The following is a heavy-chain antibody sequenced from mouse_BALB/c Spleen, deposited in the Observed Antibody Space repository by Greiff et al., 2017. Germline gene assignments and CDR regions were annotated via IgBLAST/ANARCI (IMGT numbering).Heavy chain of an antibody. V-gene: IGHV3-6*02. CDR2: ISYDGSN. J-gene: IGHJ2*01. Sequence: EVKLVESGPGLVKPSQSLSLTCSVTGYSITSGYYWNWIRQFPGNKLEWMGYISYDGSNNYNPSLKNRISITRDTSKNQFFLKLNSVTTEDTATYYCARGVYGSSLYFDYWGQGTTLTVSS. D-gene: IGHD1-1*01. CDR1: GYSITSGYY. CDR3: ARGVYGSSLYFDY.